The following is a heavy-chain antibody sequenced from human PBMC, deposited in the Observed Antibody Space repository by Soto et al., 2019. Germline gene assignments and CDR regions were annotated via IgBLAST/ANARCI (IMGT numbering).Heavy chain of an antibody. CDR1: GGSISSDY. D-gene: IGHD3-16*01. CDR2: IYYSGST. J-gene: IGHJ4*02. V-gene: IGHV4-59*01. Sequence: SETLSLTGTVSGGSISSDYWSWIRQPPGKGLEWIGYIYYSGSTNYSPSLKSRVTISVDTSKNQFSLKLTSVTAADTAVYYCVRDRGGYWGQGTLVTVSS. CDR3: VRDRGGY.